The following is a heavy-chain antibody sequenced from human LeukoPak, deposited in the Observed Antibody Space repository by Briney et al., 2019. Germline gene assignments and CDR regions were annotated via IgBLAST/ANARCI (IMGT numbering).Heavy chain of an antibody. CDR1: GGSFSDPY. V-gene: IGHV4-34*01. CDR3: ARHFTGRTWFDP. Sequence: SETLSLTCAVYGGSFSDPYWNWIRQSPGKGLEWIGEINYGGSTNYNPSLKRRVTMSVDTSKNQFSLNLNSVSAADTAVYYCARHFTGRTWFDPWGQGTLVTVSS. CDR2: INYGGST. D-gene: IGHD1/OR15-1a*01. J-gene: IGHJ5*02.